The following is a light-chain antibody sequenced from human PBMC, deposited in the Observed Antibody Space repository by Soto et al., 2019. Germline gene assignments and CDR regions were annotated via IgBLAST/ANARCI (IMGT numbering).Light chain of an antibody. J-gene: IGLJ3*02. CDR2: DDR. CDR1: NIGNKN. V-gene: IGLV3-21*02. CDR3: QVWDSRSDHVV. Sequence: SYELTQPPSVSVAPGQTATITCWGNNIGNKNVHWFQQRPGQAPLLVVYDDRDRPSGIPERFSGSNSGNTATLTISRVEAGDEADYYCQVWDSRSDHVVFGGGTQLTVL.